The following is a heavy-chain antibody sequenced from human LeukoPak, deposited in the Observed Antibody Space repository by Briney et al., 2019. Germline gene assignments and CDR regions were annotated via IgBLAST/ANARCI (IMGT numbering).Heavy chain of an antibody. D-gene: IGHD6-13*01. CDR2: INPSGGST. J-gene: IGHJ4*02. CDR1: GYTFTSYY. V-gene: IGHV1-46*01. CDR3: ARDRLKSSSWYEEYYFDY. Sequence: ASVKVSCKASGYTFTSYYMHWVRQAPGQGLEWMGIINPSGGSTSYAQKFQGRVIMTRDTSTSTVYMELNSLRSEDTAVYYCARDRLKSSSWYEEYYFDYWGQGTLVTVSS.